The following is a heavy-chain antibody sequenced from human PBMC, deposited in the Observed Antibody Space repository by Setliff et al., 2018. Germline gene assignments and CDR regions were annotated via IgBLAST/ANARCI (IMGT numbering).Heavy chain of an antibody. D-gene: IGHD2-21*01. J-gene: IGHJ6*02. Sequence: SETMSLTCTVSGASLSSGSYYWSRIRQSAGKGLEWIGHIYTNGATSYSPSLKSRVSISADTSKNVLSLRLTSVTAADTAVYYCAKEYVVISFVRNSHQHYGMDVWGPGTTVTVSS. CDR1: GASLSSGSYY. CDR3: AKEYVVISFVRNSHQHYGMDV. V-gene: IGHV4-61*09. CDR2: IYTNGAT.